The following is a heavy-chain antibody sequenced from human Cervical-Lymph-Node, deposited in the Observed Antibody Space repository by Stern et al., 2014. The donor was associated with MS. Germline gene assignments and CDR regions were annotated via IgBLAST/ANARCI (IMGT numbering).Heavy chain of an antibody. CDR3: AKDRLFCSGGGCYAMDV. J-gene: IGHJ6*02. CDR2: ISNDGNEK. V-gene: IGHV3-30*18. Sequence: VQLVESRGGVVQPGRSLRLSCAASGFTLRSYGMHWVRQAPGKGLEWVAVISNDGNEKYYTDSVKGRFTISRDNSKNTLYLQMNSLRTEDTAVYYCAKDRLFCSGGGCYAMDVWGQGTTVTVSS. CDR1: GFTLRSYG. D-gene: IGHD2-15*01.